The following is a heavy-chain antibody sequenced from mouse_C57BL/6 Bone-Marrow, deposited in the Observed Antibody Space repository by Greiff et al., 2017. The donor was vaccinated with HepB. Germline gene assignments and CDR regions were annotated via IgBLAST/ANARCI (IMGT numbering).Heavy chain of an antibody. CDR2: ISSGGDYI. CDR3: TRDPLLPAIGY. J-gene: IGHJ4*01. Sequence: EVKLMESGEGLVKPGGSLKLSCAASGFTFSSYAMSWVRQTPEKRLEWVAYISSGGDYIYYADTVKGRFTISRDNARNTLYLQNGSMKSDDTAMYYCTRDPLLPAIGYWGQGTSVTVSS. CDR1: GFTFSSYA. V-gene: IGHV5-9-1*02. D-gene: IGHD2-10*01.